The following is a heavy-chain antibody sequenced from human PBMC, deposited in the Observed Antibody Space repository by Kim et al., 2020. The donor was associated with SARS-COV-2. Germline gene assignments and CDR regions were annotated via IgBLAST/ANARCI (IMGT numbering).Heavy chain of an antibody. Sequence: GGSLRLSCAASGFIFSGYAMNWVRQAPGKGLEWVSVIYTSSSRTTYYADSVKGRFTISRDNSKNMLYLQMDSLRAEDTAVYYCAKPGGNFDPHYFDYWGQGTLVTVSS. CDR3: AKPGGNFDPHYFDY. D-gene: IGHD3-9*01. V-gene: IGHV3-23*03. CDR2: IYTSSSRT. CDR1: GFIFSGYA. J-gene: IGHJ4*02.